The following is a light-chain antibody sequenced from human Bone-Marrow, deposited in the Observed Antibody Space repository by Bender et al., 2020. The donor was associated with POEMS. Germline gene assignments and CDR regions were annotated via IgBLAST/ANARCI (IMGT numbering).Light chain of an antibody. J-gene: IGLJ2*01. CDR1: SSDVGSYNL. CDR2: EVS. CDR3: TSYARNNIFV. V-gene: IGLV2-23*02. Sequence: QSALTQPASVSGSPGQSITISCTGSSSDVGSYNLVSWYQQHSGKVPKLIISEVSKRPSGVSIRFSGSKFGNTASLTVSGLQAEDEAYYYCTSYARNNIFVFGGGTKLTVL.